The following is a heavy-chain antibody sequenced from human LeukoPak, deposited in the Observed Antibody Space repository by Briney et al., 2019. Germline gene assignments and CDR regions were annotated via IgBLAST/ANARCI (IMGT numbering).Heavy chain of an antibody. CDR1: GFTVSSNY. V-gene: IGHV3-53*01. D-gene: IGHD3-22*01. J-gene: IGHJ4*02. CDR2: IYSACNT. CDR3: ARLLYYYDSSIYPRYFDY. Sequence: GVSLRPSCAASGFTVSSNYMNWVRQAPGKGLEWVSIIYSACNTHYADSVKGRFTISRDNSQNTLYLQMNSLRPEDTAVYYCARLLYYYDSSIYPRYFDYWGQGTLVTVSS.